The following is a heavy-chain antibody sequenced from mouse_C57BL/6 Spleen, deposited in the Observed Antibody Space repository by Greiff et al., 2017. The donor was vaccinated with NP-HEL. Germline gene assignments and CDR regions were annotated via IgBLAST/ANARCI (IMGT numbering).Heavy chain of an antibody. CDR2: IHPNSGST. CDR3: ASRGYYDYGGGYYAVDY. J-gene: IGHJ4*01. D-gene: IGHD2-4*01. Sequence: QVQLQQPGAELVKPGASVKLSCKASGYTFTSYWMHWVKQRPGQGLEWIGMIHPNSGSTNYNEKFKSKATLTVDKSSSTAYMQLSSLTSEDSAVYYCASRGYYDYGGGYYAVDYWGQGTSDTVSS. V-gene: IGHV1-64*01. CDR1: GYTFTSYW.